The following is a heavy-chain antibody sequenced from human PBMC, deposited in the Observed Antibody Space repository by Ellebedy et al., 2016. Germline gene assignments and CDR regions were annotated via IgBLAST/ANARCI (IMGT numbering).Heavy chain of an antibody. Sequence: ASVKVSXXASGYTFTSYGISWVRQAPGQGLEWMGWISAYNGNTNYAQKLQGRVTMTTDTSTSTAYMELRSLRSDDTAVYYCARDQGVMVRGVIIGYYYYYGMDVWGQGTTVTVSS. CDR2: ISAYNGNT. J-gene: IGHJ6*02. CDR3: ARDQGVMVRGVIIGYYYYYGMDV. CDR1: GYTFTSYG. V-gene: IGHV1-18*01. D-gene: IGHD3-10*01.